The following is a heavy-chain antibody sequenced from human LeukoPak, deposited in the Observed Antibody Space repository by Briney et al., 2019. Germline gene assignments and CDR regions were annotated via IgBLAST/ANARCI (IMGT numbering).Heavy chain of an antibody. CDR2: ISGSSSYI. V-gene: IGHV3-21*01. CDR1: GFTFSNYS. CDR3: ARGPISVVAALGIFDY. Sequence: PGGSLRLSCAASGFTFSNYSMNWVRQAPGKGLDWVSSISGSSSYIYYADSVKGRFTISRDNAKNSLYLQMNSLRAGDTAVYYCARGPISVVAALGIFDYWGQGTLVTVSS. D-gene: IGHD2-15*01. J-gene: IGHJ4*02.